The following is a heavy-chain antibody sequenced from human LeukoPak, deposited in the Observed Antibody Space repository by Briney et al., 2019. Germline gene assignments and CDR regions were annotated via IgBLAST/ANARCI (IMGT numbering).Heavy chain of an antibody. D-gene: IGHD3-10*01. CDR1: GYTFTGYY. CDR3: ARGGGYYGSGTLVDY. J-gene: IGHJ4*02. V-gene: IGHV1-2*02. CDR2: INPNSGGT. Sequence: GASVKVSCKASGYTFTGYYMHWVRQAPGQGLEWMGWINPNSGGTNYAQKFQGRVTMTRDTSISTAYMELSGLRSDDTAVYYCARGGGYYGSGTLVDYWGQGTLVTVSS.